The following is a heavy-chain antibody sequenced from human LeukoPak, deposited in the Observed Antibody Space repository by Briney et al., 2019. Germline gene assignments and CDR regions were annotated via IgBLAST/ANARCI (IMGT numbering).Heavy chain of an antibody. Sequence: PSETLSLTCTVSGGSISSYYWSWIRQPAGKGLEWIGEINHSGSTNYNPSLKSRVTISVDTSKNQFSLKLSSVTAADTAVYYCARQIGYSYGYFDYWGQGTLVTVSS. V-gene: IGHV4-59*08. CDR1: GGSISSYY. D-gene: IGHD5-18*01. J-gene: IGHJ4*02. CDR3: ARQIGYSYGYFDY. CDR2: INHSGST.